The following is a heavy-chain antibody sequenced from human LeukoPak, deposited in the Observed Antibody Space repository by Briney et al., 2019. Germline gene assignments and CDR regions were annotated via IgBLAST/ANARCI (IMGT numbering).Heavy chain of an antibody. CDR1: GFTFSSYG. CDR3: ARTLGDYGSGSYYY. CDR2: ISGSGGST. V-gene: IGHV3-23*01. Sequence: GGSLRLSCAASGFTFSSYGMSWVRQAPGKGLEWVSGISGSGGSTYYVDSVKGRFSISRDNSKNTLYLQMNNLRAQDTAVYYCARTLGDYGSGSYYYWGQGTLVTVSS. J-gene: IGHJ4*02. D-gene: IGHD3-10*01.